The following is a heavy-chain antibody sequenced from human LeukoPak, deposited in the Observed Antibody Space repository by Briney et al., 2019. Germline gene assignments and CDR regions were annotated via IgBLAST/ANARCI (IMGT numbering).Heavy chain of an antibody. D-gene: IGHD3-3*01. V-gene: IGHV3-33*06. CDR2: IWYDGSNK. Sequence: PGRSLRLSCAASGFTFSSYGMHWVRQAPGKGLGWVAVIWYDGSNKYYADSVKGRFTISRDNSKNTLYLQMNSLRAEDTAVYYCAKQPQGSGYLDVWGKGTTVTVSS. CDR3: AKQPQGSGYLDV. J-gene: IGHJ6*04. CDR1: GFTFSSYG.